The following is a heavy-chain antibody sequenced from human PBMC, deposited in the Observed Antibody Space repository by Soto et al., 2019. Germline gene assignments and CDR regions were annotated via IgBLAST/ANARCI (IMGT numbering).Heavy chain of an antibody. CDR3: ARDGVGYCRSRSCYRDRSQYHFGMDV. Sequence: GGSLRLSCAASGFTFGTYWMSWVRRAPGKGLEWVATIVPDGSEKYYVDSVKGRFTISRDNAKNSLYLQMQSLRAEDTAMYYCARDGVGYCRSRSCYRDRSQYHFGMDVWGQGTNVTVSS. J-gene: IGHJ6*02. V-gene: IGHV3-7*01. CDR2: IVPDGSEK. CDR1: GFTFGTYW. D-gene: IGHD2-2*02.